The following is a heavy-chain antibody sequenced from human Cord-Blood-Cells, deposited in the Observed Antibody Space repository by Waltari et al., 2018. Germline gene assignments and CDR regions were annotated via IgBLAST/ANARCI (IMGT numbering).Heavy chain of an antibody. Sequence: EVQLLESGGGLVQPGGSLRLSCAASGFTFSSYAMSWVRQAPGKGLEWVSAIRGSGGSTYYADSVKGRFTISRDNSKNTLYLQMNSLRAEDTAVYYCANLEGYSGYDFDYWGQGTLVTVSS. CDR2: IRGSGGST. CDR3: ANLEGYSGYDFDY. D-gene: IGHD5-12*01. CDR1: GFTFSSYA. V-gene: IGHV3-23*01. J-gene: IGHJ4*02.